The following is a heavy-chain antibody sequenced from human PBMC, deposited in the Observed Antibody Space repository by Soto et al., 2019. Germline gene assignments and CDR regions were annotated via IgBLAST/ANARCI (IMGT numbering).Heavy chain of an antibody. CDR1: GFTFSSYS. J-gene: IGHJ6*02. D-gene: IGHD6-19*01. Sequence: PGGSLRLSCAASGFTFSSYSMNWVRQAPGKGLEWVSYISSSSSTIYYADSVKGRFTISRDNAKNSLYLQMNSLRAEDTAVYYCAKEGVSGWYAEPIYYYYGMDVWGQGTTVTVSS. CDR3: AKEGVSGWYAEPIYYYYGMDV. CDR2: ISSSSSTI. V-gene: IGHV3-48*01.